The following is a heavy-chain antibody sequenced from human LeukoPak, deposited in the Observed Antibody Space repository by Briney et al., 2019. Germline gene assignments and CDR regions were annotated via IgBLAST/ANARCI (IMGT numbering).Heavy chain of an antibody. D-gene: IGHD6-13*01. CDR1: GYSISSGYY. V-gene: IGHV4-38-2*01. CDR2: NYHSGNT. CDR3: ARPDTGYSSSYYAD. J-gene: IGHJ4*02. Sequence: PSETLSLTCSVSGYSISSGYYWGWIRESPGKGLEWIASNYHSGNTYYNPSLKSRVTISVDTSKNQFSLKLSSVTAADTALYYCARPDTGYSSSYYADWGQGTLVTVSS.